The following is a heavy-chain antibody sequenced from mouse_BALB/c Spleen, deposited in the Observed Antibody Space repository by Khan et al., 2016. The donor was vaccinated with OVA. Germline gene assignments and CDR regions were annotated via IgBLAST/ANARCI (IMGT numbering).Heavy chain of an antibody. Sequence: EVQLQESGPGLVEPSQCLSLTCTVTGYSITSNYAWTWIRQFPGNKLEWMGYISYSGSTNYNPSLKSRISITRDTSKNLFFLVLNSVTTEDTATSDCARGNYYGYAMAYWGQGTSITVSA. D-gene: IGHD1-2*01. CDR2: ISYSGST. CDR1: GYSITSNYA. V-gene: IGHV3-2*02. CDR3: ARGNYYGYAMAY. J-gene: IGHJ4*01.